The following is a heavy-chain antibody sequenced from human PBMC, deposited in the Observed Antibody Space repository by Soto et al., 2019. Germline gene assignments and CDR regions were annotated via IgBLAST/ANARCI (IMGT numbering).Heavy chain of an antibody. J-gene: IGHJ6*02. CDR2: ISGPSIYI. Sequence: EVQLVESGGGLVKPGGSLRLSCVASGFTFSGNSINGVRQAPGKGLEWVSYISGPSIYIYYADSVKGRFTSSRNNAKSAVYLQMNILRAEDTAVYYCARGFRNGFNVWGQGTTVSVSS. CDR1: GFTFSGNS. D-gene: IGHD2-8*01. CDR3: ARGFRNGFNV. V-gene: IGHV3-21*01.